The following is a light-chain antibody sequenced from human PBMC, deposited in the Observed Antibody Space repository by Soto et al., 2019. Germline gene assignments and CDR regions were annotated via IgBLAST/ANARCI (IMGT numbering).Light chain of an antibody. CDR1: QSVSSN. CDR3: QQSYSTPRT. CDR2: DTS. V-gene: IGKV3-15*01. Sequence: EIVMTESPSTLSVSPGERAALSCRASQSVSSNLAWYQHKPGQTPRLLIYDTSTRATGVPTRFSGSRSGTDFTLTISSLQPEDFATYYCQQSYSTPRTFGQGTKVDIK. J-gene: IGKJ1*01.